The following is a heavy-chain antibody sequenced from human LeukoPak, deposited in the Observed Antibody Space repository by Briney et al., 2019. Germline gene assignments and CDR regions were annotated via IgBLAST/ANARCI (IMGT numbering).Heavy chain of an antibody. J-gene: IGHJ6*03. V-gene: IGHV4-4*07. CDR3: ARDYDFWSGYSGGYYYYYYMYV. CDR1: GGSISSYY. Sequence: SETLSLTCTVSGGSISSYYWSWIRQPAGKGLEWIGRIYTSGSTNYNPSLKSRVTMSVDTSKNQFSLKLSSVTAADTAVYYCARDYDFWSGYSGGYYYYYYMYVWGKGTTVTVSS. CDR2: IYTSGST. D-gene: IGHD3-3*01.